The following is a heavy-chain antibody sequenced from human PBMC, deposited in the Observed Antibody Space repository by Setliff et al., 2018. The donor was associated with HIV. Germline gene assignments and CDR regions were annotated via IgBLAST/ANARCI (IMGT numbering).Heavy chain of an antibody. D-gene: IGHD5-18*01. V-gene: IGHV3-30*02. CDR3: ARDQWGYSYGYYYYYYMDV. CDR2: IRYDGNDK. CDR1: AFIFTTYG. Sequence: HPGGSLRLSCEASAFIFTTYGMHWVRQAPGKGLEWIAFIRYDGNDKYYADSVKGRFTISRDNSKNTLYLQMNSLRAEDTAVYYCARDQWGYSYGYYYYYYMDVWGKGTTVTVSS. J-gene: IGHJ6*03.